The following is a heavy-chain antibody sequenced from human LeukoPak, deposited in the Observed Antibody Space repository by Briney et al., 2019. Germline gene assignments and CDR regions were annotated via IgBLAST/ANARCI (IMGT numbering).Heavy chain of an antibody. D-gene: IGHD2-15*01. CDR2: VFPADSDT. J-gene: IGHJ4*02. V-gene: IGHV5-51*01. CDR3: ARHFRSGNNRNFDY. Sequence: GESLKISCKGSGYSFTSYWIGWVRQMPGKGLEWMGIVFPADSDTSYSPSFQGQVTISADKSISTAYLQWSSLKASDTAMYYCARHFRSGNNRNFDYWGQGTLVTVSS. CDR1: GYSFTSYW.